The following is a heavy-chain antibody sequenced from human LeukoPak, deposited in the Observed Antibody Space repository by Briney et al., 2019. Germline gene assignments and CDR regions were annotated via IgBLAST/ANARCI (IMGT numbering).Heavy chain of an antibody. CDR1: GFTFSSYA. Sequence: GRSLRLSCAASGFTFSSYAMHWVRQAPGKGLEWVAVISYDGSNKYCADSVKGRFTISRDNSKNTLYLQMNSLRAEDTAVYYCARVPTTYFDYWGQGTLVTVSS. V-gene: IGHV3-30-3*01. J-gene: IGHJ4*02. D-gene: IGHD1-1*01. CDR3: ARVPTTYFDY. CDR2: ISYDGSNK.